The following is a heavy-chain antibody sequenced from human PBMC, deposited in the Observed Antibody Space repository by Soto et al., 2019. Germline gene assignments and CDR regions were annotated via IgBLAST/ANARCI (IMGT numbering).Heavy chain of an antibody. CDR2: INPRGGST. J-gene: IGHJ6*02. V-gene: IGHV1-46*01. CDR1: GYTFTSYG. CDR3: ARDCPAKVVVPAAISHYGMDV. D-gene: IGHD2-2*01. Sequence: ASVKVSCKASGYTFTSYGISWVRQAPGQGLEWMGRINPRGGSTSYAQKFQGRVTMTRDTSTSTVYMELSSLRSEDTAVYYCARDCPAKVVVPAAISHYGMDVWGQGTTVTVSS.